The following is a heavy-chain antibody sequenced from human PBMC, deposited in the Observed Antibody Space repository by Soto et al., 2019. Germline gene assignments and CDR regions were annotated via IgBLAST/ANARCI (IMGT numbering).Heavy chain of an antibody. D-gene: IGHD3-10*01. J-gene: IGHJ5*02. Sequence: EVQLLQSGGGLARPGGSMRLSCTASGFTLQNYAMAWVRKAPGKGLEWVSTLIGGHYGTAYSYSVKGRFTVSRDNSKNCLYLQMNSLGVEDTAMYFCAKGKSTGDIDWFDPWGQGSLVTVSS. V-gene: IGHV3-23*01. CDR3: AKGKSTGDIDWFDP. CDR2: LIGGHYGT. CDR1: GFTLQNYA.